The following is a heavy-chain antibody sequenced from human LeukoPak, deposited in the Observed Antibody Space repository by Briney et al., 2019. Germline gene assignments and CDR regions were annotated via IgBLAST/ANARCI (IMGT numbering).Heavy chain of an antibody. Sequence: SQTLSLTCTVSGGSISSGGYYWSWICQHPGKGLEWIGYIYYSGSTYYNPSLKSRVTISVDTSKNQFSLKLSSVTAADTAVYYCARESYGGNSHWYFDLWGRGTLVTVSS. CDR1: GGSISSGGYY. CDR2: IYYSGST. J-gene: IGHJ2*01. V-gene: IGHV4-31*03. D-gene: IGHD4-23*01. CDR3: ARESYGGNSHWYFDL.